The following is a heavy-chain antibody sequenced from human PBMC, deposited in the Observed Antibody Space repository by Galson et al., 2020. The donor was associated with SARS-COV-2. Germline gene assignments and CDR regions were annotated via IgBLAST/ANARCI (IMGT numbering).Heavy chain of an antibody. Sequence: SETLSLTCTVSGGSMNSGSYYWNWIRQPAGKGLEWIGHVFITGTTNYNPSLKSRATISLDTSKNQFSLKLTSVTAADTAVYYCRQFALGAVPIDYWCQGTLVTVSS. V-gene: IGHV4-61*09. CDR3: RQFALGAVPIDY. CDR1: GGSMNSGSYY. J-gene: IGHJ4*02. D-gene: IGHD6-19*01. CDR2: VFITGTT.